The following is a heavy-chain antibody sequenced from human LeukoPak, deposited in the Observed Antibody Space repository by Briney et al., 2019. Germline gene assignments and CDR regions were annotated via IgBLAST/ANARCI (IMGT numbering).Heavy chain of an antibody. D-gene: IGHD6-13*01. V-gene: IGHV3-23*01. Sequence: PGGSLRLSCAASGFSFSNYEMNWVRQAPGKGLEWVSTISGSGDSTYYADSVKGRFTISRDNSKNTLYLQMNSLRADDTAVYYCAKDRSSRWYHYFDYWGQGTLVTVSS. CDR3: AKDRSSRWYHYFDY. J-gene: IGHJ4*02. CDR1: GFSFSNYE. CDR2: ISGSGDST.